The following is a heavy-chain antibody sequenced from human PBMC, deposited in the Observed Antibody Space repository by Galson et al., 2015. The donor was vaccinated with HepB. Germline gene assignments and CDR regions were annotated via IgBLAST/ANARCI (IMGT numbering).Heavy chain of an antibody. Sequence: SVKVSCKASGYTFTSYGISWVRQAPGQGLEWMGWISAYNGNTNYAQKLQGRVTMTTDTSTSTAYMELRSLRSDDTAVYYCARDLGWLSNGNWFDPWGQGTLVTVSS. D-gene: IGHD3-3*01. CDR2: ISAYNGNT. CDR1: GYTFTSYG. CDR3: ARDLGWLSNGNWFDP. J-gene: IGHJ5*02. V-gene: IGHV1-18*04.